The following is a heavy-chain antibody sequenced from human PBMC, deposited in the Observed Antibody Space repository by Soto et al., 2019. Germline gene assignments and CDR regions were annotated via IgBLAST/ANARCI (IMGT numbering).Heavy chain of an antibody. CDR3: ATEEENSGYDFDK. CDR2: IWDDGSNQ. J-gene: IGHJ4*02. D-gene: IGHD5-12*01. CDR1: GFTFSSYA. V-gene: IGHV3-33*01. Sequence: GGSLRLSCAASGFTFSSYAMHWVRQAPGKGLEWVAVIWDDGSNQYYADSVKGRFTISRDNSNNTLYLQMNSVRVEDTAVYYCATEEENSGYDFDKWGQGTLVTVSS.